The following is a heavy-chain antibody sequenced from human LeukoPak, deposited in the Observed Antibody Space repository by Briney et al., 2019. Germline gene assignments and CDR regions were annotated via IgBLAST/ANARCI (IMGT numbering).Heavy chain of an antibody. J-gene: IGHJ3*01. CDR3: VRAMNDYGDFVDVFDV. D-gene: IGHD4-17*01. V-gene: IGHV1-18*01. CDR1: GYTFTSYY. CDR2: VSTCNGNT. Sequence: ASVKVSCKASGYTFTSYYINWVRQAPGQGLEWMGWVSTCNGNTNYAQKFQGRVTMATDTSTSTTYLDLRSLKSDDTAVYYCVRAMNDYGDFVDVFDVWGQGTLVTVGS.